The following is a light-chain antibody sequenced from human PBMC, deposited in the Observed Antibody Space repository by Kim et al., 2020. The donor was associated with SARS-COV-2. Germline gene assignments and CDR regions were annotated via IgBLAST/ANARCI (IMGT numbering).Light chain of an antibody. J-gene: IGKJ2*01. V-gene: IGKV3-15*01. Sequence: SVCPGKRGPPSCRASQILGNRLSWYQQKLGQAPRLLIYDASSRATGIPARFSGSGSGTDFTLTISSLQSEDFGVYYCQQYSDWPYTFGQGTKLEI. CDR3: QQYSDWPYT. CDR2: DAS. CDR1: QILGNR.